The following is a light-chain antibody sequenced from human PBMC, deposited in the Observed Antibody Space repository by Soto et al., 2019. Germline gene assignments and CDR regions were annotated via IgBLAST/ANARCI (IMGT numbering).Light chain of an antibody. Sequence: DNNMTLSPSSVSASMGDRVRITCRAGQGISTYLSWYQQIPGRAPNLLIYGASSLQSGVPSRFSGSGSGTDFSLTISSLQPGDVATYYCQQNYNAPLPFGGVTKVAI. CDR1: QGISTY. CDR2: GAS. J-gene: IGKJ4*01. CDR3: QQNYNAPLP. V-gene: IGKV1-39*01.